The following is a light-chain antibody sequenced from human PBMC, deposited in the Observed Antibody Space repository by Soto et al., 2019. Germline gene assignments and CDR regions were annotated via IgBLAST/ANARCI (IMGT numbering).Light chain of an antibody. CDR2: AAS. Sequence: AILMTQPPSSFSASTGDRVTIPCLASQGISSYLAWYQQKPGKAPKLLIYAASTLQSGVPSRFSGSGSGTEFTLTISNLQPDDFATYYCQQYESYSPWTFGQGTKVDIK. J-gene: IGKJ1*01. V-gene: IGKV1-8*01. CDR1: QGISSY. CDR3: QQYESYSPWT.